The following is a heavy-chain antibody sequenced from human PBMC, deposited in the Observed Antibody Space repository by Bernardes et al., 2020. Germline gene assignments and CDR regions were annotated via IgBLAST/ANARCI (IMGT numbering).Heavy chain of an antibody. V-gene: IGHV4-34*01. CDR1: GGSFSGYY. Sequence: SETLSLTCAVYGGSFSGYYWSWIRQPPGKGLEWIGEINHSGSTNYNPSLKSRITISVDTSKNQFSLKLSSVTAADTAVYYCARVQKDIVVVPAAPKKYYFDYWRQGTLVTVSS. D-gene: IGHD2-2*01. J-gene: IGHJ4*02. CDR2: INHSGST. CDR3: ARVQKDIVVVPAAPKKYYFDY.